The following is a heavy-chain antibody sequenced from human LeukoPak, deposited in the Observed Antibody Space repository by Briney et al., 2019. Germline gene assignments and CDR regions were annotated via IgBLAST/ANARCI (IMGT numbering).Heavy chain of an antibody. CDR2: IRQDGSQK. D-gene: IGHD1/OR15-1a*01. CDR1: GFTFSSSW. V-gene: IGHV3-7*01. J-gene: IGHJ4*02. Sequence: GGSLRLSCTTSGFTFSSSWMSWVRQAPGRGLDWVASIRQDGSQKYYVDSVKGRFTISRDNAENSLYLQMNSLRAEDTAVYYCARLFRDVTNFDCWGQGTLVTVSS. CDR3: ARLFRDVTNFDC.